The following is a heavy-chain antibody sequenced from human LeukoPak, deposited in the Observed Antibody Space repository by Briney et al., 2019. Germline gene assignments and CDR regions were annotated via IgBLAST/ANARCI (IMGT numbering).Heavy chain of an antibody. CDR2: ISGSGGST. CDR3: AKDQYSSGLDAFDT. D-gene: IGHD6-19*01. CDR1: GFTFSSYA. J-gene: IGHJ3*02. V-gene: IGHV3-23*01. Sequence: RPGGSLRLSCAASGFTFSSYAMSWVRQAPGKGLEWVSSISGSGGSTYYAGSVKGRFTNSRDNSKNTLYLQMNSLRAEDTAVYYCAKDQYSSGLDAFDTWGQGTMVTVSS.